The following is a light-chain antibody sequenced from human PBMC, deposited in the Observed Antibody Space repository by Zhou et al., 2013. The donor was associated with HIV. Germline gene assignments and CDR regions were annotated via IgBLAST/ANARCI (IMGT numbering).Light chain of an antibody. CDR3: QKLNSFPLT. J-gene: IGKJ4*01. CDR1: QDINTW. V-gene: IGKV1-12*01. Sequence: DIQMTQSPSSVSASVGDRVTITCRASQDINTWLAWYQQKPGKVPKLLIYSATILQSGVPSTFSGSGSGSDFNLTINSLQPEDFATYYCQKLNSFPLTFGGGTKVEIK. CDR2: SAT.